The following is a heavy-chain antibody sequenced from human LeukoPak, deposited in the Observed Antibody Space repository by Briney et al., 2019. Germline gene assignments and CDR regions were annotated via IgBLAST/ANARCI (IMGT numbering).Heavy chain of an antibody. D-gene: IGHD3-22*01. Sequence: ASVKVSCKASGYTFTSYGISWVRQAPGQGLEWIGWISPYNGNTNYAQNLQGRGTMTTDTSTSTAYMELRSLRSDDTAVYYCARINYYDSSGYIDYWGQGTLVTVSS. CDR3: ARINYYDSSGYIDY. CDR1: GYTFTSYG. CDR2: ISPYNGNT. V-gene: IGHV1-18*01. J-gene: IGHJ4*02.